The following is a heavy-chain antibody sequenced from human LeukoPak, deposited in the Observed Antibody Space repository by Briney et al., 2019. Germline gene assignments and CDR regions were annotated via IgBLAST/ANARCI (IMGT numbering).Heavy chain of an antibody. CDR2: INHSGST. J-gene: IGHJ4*02. CDR1: GGSFSGYY. CDR3: ARVGYCSSTSCYLFDY. D-gene: IGHD2-2*03. V-gene: IGHV4-34*01. Sequence: KTSETLSLTCAVYGGSFSGYYWSWLRQPPGKGLEWIGEINHSGSTNYNPSLKSRVTISVDTSKNQFSLKLSSVTAADTAVYYCARVGYCSSTSCYLFDYWGQGTLVTVSS.